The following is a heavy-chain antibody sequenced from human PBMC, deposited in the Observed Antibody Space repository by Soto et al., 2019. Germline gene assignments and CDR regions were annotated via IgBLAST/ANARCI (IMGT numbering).Heavy chain of an antibody. J-gene: IGHJ6*02. CDR3: ARDRDYGMDV. CDR2: INSDGSTT. D-gene: IGHD3-10*01. CDR1: GFTFTTSW. V-gene: IGHV3-74*01. Sequence: EVQLVESGGGLVQPGGSLRLSCAASGFTFTTSWMHWVRQAPEKGLVWVSHINSDGSTTTYADSVRGRFTISRDNAKNTLYLQMNSLRVEDTAVYYCARDRDYGMDVWAKGPRSSSP.